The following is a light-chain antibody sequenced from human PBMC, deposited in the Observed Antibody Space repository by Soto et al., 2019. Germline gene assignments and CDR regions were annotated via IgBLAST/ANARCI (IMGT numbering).Light chain of an antibody. Sequence: EIVLTQSPGTLSLSPGERATLSCRASQSVTSSFLGWYQQKPGQAPRLLIYATSNRATGIPDRFSGSGSGTDFALTISRLEPEDFAVYYCLQYGSSPRTFGQGTKVEIK. V-gene: IGKV3-20*01. J-gene: IGKJ1*01. CDR3: LQYGSSPRT. CDR2: ATS. CDR1: QSVTSSF.